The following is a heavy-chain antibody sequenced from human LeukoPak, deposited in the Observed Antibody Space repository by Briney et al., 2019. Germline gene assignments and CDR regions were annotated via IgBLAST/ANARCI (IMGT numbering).Heavy chain of an antibody. Sequence: SETLSLTCAVSGGSISSSNWWSWVRQPPGKGLEWIGEIYHSGSTNYNPSLKSRVTISVDTSKNQFSLKLSSVTAADTAVYYCARVRTSGVRYYYYGMDVWGQGTTVTVSS. J-gene: IGHJ6*02. V-gene: IGHV4-4*02. CDR2: IYHSGST. CDR1: GGSISSSNW. D-gene: IGHD3-10*01. CDR3: ARVRTSGVRYYYYGMDV.